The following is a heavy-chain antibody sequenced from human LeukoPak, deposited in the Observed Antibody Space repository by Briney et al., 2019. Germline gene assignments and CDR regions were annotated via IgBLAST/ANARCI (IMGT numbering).Heavy chain of an antibody. CDR2: ISGSGGST. CDR3: AKGPPYSSGWYFDY. V-gene: IGHV3-23*01. Sequence: GGSLRLSCAASGFTFSSYGMSWVRQAPGKGLEWVSAISGSGGSTYYGDSVKGRFTISRDNSKSTLHLQMNSLTAEDTAVYYCAKGPPYSSGWYFDYWGQGTLVTVSS. D-gene: IGHD6-19*01. J-gene: IGHJ4*02. CDR1: GFTFSSYG.